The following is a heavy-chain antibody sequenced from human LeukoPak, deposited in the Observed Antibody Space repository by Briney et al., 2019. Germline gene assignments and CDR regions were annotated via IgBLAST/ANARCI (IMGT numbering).Heavy chain of an antibody. V-gene: IGHV4-4*07. CDR1: GGSIISYY. Sequence: PETLSLTCTVSGGSIISYYWSWIRQPAGKGLEWIGRIYTSGSTNYNPSLKSRVTMSVDTSKNQFSLKLSSVTAADTAVYYCARDGAAAGTQNWFDPWGQGTLVTVSS. D-gene: IGHD6-13*01. J-gene: IGHJ5*02. CDR2: IYTSGST. CDR3: ARDGAAAGTQNWFDP.